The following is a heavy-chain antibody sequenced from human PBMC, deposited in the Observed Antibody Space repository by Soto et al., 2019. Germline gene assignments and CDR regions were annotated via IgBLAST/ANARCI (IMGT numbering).Heavy chain of an antibody. CDR3: ARTGRSTANWIDP. CDR2: IYHTGKT. V-gene: IGHV4-31*03. Sequence: SETLSLTCTVSGDAIYIGGYYWTWIRQHPGKGLEWIGYIYHTGKTYYNPSLESRVTMSVDTSKNQFSLKLASVTVADTAVYYFARTGRSTANWIDPWGQGTRVTVSS. D-gene: IGHD2-2*01. J-gene: IGHJ5*02. CDR1: GDAIYIGGYY.